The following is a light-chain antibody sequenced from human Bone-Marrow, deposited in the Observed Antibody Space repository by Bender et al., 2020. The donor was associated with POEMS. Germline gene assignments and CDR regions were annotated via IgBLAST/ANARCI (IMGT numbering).Light chain of an antibody. CDR3: SSYSTTKTLV. J-gene: IGLJ2*01. CDR1: SSDVGAYNY. V-gene: IGLV2-14*03. Sequence: QSALTQPASASGSPGQSVTISCTGTSSDVGAYNYISWYQQHPGRAPKLLIFDATDRPSGISHRFSGSLSGNTASLTISGLQAEDDAYYYCSSYSTTKTLVFGGGTRLTVL. CDR2: DAT.